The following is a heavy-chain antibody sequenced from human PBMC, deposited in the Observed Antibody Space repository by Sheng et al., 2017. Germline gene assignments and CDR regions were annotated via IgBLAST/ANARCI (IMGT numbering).Heavy chain of an antibody. CDR3: VREPVGWLAFDV. CDR2: LSCWEY. CDR1: GDSIINNHW. D-gene: IGHD6-19*01. V-gene: IGHV4-4*02. Sequence: QVQLQESGPGLVKPSGTLSLTCVVSGDSIINNHWYHWGPPVPRKGPGVDCGSLSCWEYQLQSVPLKSRVTMSMDKSKNQISLTVTSVSAADTAVYYCVREPVGWLAFDVWGRGTVVSVSS. J-gene: IGHJ3*01.